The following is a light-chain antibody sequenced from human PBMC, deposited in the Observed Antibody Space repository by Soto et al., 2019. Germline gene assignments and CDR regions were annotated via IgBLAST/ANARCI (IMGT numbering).Light chain of an antibody. Sequence: EIVMTQSPATLSVSPGERATLSCRSSQSVSSNLAWYQQKPGXAPRLLSYDASNRATGIPARFSGSGSGTDFTLAISSLEPEDVAVYYFQQRSNWLTFGGGTKVDIK. CDR3: QQRSNWLT. J-gene: IGKJ4*01. CDR2: DAS. V-gene: IGKV3-11*01. CDR1: QSVSSN.